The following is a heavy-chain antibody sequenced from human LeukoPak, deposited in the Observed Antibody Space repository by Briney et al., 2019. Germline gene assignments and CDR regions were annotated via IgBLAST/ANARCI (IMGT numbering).Heavy chain of an antibody. J-gene: IGHJ4*02. Sequence: SETLSLTCTVSGGSISSSGYYWGWIRQPPGKGLEWIGSIYYSGSTYYNPSLKSRVTISVDTSKNQFSLKLSSVTAADTAVYYCARTRYSSSWYPPLDYWGQGTLVTVSS. D-gene: IGHD6-13*01. V-gene: IGHV4-39*07. CDR1: GGSISSSGYY. CDR3: ARTRYSSSWYPPLDY. CDR2: IYYSGST.